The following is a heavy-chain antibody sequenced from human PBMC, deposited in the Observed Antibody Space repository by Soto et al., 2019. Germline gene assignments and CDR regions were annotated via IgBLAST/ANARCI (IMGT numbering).Heavy chain of an antibody. J-gene: IGHJ6*02. V-gene: IGHV1-18*04. CDR1: GYTFTSYG. CDR3: AREYGGGVLRFLECLRTDYYYYGMDF. D-gene: IGHD3-3*01. CDR2: ISAYNGNT. Sequence: ASVKVSCKASGYTFTSYGISWVRQAPGQGLEWMGWISAYNGNTNYAQKLQGRVTMTTDTSTSTAYMELRSLRSDDTAVYYCAREYGGGVLRFLECLRTDYYYYGMDFWGQGTTVTVSS.